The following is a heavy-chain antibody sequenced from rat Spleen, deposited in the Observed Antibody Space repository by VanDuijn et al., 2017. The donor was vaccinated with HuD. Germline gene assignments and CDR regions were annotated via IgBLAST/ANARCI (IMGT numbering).Heavy chain of an antibody. D-gene: IGHD1-5*01. CDR3: ARLGYNPFDS. J-gene: IGHJ2*01. CDR2: ISYDGGST. Sequence: EVQLVESGGGLVQPGRSMKLSCAASGFTFSNYGMAWVRQAPKKGLEWVAYISYDGGSTYYRDSVKGRFTISRDNAKSTLSLQMDSLRSEDTATYYCARLGYNPFDSWGQGVMVTVSS. V-gene: IGHV5-25*01. CDR1: GFTFSNYG.